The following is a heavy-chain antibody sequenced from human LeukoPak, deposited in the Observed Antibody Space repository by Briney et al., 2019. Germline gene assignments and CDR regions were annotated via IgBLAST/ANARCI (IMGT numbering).Heavy chain of an antibody. CDR1: GFTFSDYY. CDR2: ISSSGSTI. CDR3: AKGLLAGHNDAFDI. D-gene: IGHD1-26*01. Sequence: SGGSLRLSCAASGFTFSDYYMSWIRQAPGKGLEWVSYISSSGSTIYYADSVKGRSTISRDNSKNTLYLQMNSLRAEDTAVYYCAKGLLAGHNDAFDIWGQGTMVTVSS. J-gene: IGHJ3*02. V-gene: IGHV3-11*01.